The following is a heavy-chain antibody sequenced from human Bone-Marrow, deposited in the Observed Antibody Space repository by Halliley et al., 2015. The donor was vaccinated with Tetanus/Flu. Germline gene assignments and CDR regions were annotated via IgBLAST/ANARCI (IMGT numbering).Heavy chain of an antibody. V-gene: IGHV3-53*01. J-gene: IGHJ4*02. CDR3: ARGSEPSSRYFHY. CDR1: GFSVSSNH. Sequence: SLRLSCAASGFSVSSNHMSWVRQATGKGLEWISILYRGDKTSYKESVKGRFFISRDNSKNTLFLQMTGPRAEDTAVYYCARGSEPSSRYFHYWGQGTLVPDSS. D-gene: IGHD2-15*01. CDR2: LYRGDKT.